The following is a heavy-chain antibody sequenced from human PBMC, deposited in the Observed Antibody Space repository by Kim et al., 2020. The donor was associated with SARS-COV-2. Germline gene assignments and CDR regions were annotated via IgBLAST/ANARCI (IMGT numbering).Heavy chain of an antibody. CDR1: GFTFSSYW. D-gene: IGHD3-10*01. Sequence: GGSLRLSCAASGFTFSSYWMEWVRQAPGKGLVWVSRIRPDGSGTGSADSVKGRFTISRDNAKNTLYLQMNSLRAEDTAVYYCARGLSGGLDVWGQGTTVTVSS. V-gene: IGHV3-74*01. J-gene: IGHJ6*02. CDR2: IRPDGSGT. CDR3: ARGLSGGLDV.